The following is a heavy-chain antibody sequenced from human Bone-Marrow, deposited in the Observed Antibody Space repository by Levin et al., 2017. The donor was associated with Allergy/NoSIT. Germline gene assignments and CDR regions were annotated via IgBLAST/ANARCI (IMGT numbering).Heavy chain of an antibody. CDR3: ARGVKWAGTTPLDY. D-gene: IGHD1-7*01. CDR1: GFTFSSYW. J-gene: IGHJ4*02. V-gene: IGHV3-74*01. Sequence: GGSLRLSCAASGFTFSSYWMHWVRQAPGKGLVWVSRINSDGSSTSYADSVKGRFTISRDNAKNTLYLQMNSLRAEDTAVYYCARGVKWAGTTPLDYWGQGTLVTVSS. CDR2: INSDGSST.